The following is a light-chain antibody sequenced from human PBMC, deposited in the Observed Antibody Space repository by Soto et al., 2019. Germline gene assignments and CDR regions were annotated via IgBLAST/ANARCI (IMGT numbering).Light chain of an antibody. V-gene: IGLV2-14*01. J-gene: IGLJ2*01. CDR3: SSYTTSSARV. Sequence: QSVLTQPASVSGSPGQSITISCTGPSSDVGGYNSVSWYQQHPGKAPQLIIYDVSYRPSGISSRFSGAKSGNTASLTISGLQAADEADYYCSSYTTSSARVFGAGTKLTVL. CDR2: DVS. CDR1: SSDVGGYNS.